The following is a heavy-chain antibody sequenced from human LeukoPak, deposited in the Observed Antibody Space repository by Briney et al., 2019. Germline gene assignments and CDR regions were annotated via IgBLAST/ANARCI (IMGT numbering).Heavy chain of an antibody. CDR3: ARDSTRGDFWSGRNWFDP. D-gene: IGHD3-3*01. CDR2: ISSNGGST. Sequence: GGSLRLSCAASGFTFSSYAMHWFRQAPGKGLEYVSAISSNGGSTYYANSVKGRFTISRDNSKNTLYLQMGSLRAEDMAVYYCARDSTRGDFWSGRNWFDPWGQGTLVTVSS. V-gene: IGHV3-64*01. CDR1: GFTFSSYA. J-gene: IGHJ5*02.